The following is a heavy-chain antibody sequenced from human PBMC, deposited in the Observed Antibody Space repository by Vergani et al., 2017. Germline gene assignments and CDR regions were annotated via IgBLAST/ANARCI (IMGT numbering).Heavy chain of an antibody. CDR2: IHTSGST. Sequence: QVQLQESGPGLVKPSQTLSLTCTVSGGSINSHNYYWSWIRQPAGKGLEWIGRIHTSGSTNYNPSLKSRVTMSEDTSKNQFSLNLTSVTAADTAVYFCARDAGRYCSSTSCRAYYYYGMDVWGQGTTVTVSS. CDR1: GGSINSHNYY. CDR3: ARDAGRYCSSTSCRAYYYYGMDV. V-gene: IGHV4-61*02. D-gene: IGHD2-2*01. J-gene: IGHJ6*02.